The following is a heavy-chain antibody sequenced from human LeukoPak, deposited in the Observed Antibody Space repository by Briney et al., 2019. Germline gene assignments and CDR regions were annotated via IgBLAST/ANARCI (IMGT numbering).Heavy chain of an antibody. CDR3: ARDLPRTSGP. CDR1: GFTVSSNY. J-gene: IGHJ5*02. D-gene: IGHD3-10*01. CDR2: IYSGGST. Sequence: GGSPRLACAASGFTVSSNYMSWVRQAPGKGLEWVSVIYSGGSTYYADSVKGRFTISRDNSKNTLYLQMNSLRAEDTAVYYCARDLPRTSGPWGQGTLVTVSS. V-gene: IGHV3-53*01.